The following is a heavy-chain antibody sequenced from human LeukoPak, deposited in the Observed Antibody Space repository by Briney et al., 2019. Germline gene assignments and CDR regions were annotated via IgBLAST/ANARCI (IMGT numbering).Heavy chain of an antibody. V-gene: IGHV4-34*01. Sequence: SETLSLTCAVYGGSFSGYYWSWIRQPPGKGLEWIGEINHSGSTNYNPSLKSRVTISVDTSKSQFSLKLSSVTAADTAVYYCARVVPAAHYYFDYWGQGTLVTVSS. CDR2: INHSGST. D-gene: IGHD2-2*01. CDR3: ARVVPAAHYYFDY. CDR1: GGSFSGYY. J-gene: IGHJ4*02.